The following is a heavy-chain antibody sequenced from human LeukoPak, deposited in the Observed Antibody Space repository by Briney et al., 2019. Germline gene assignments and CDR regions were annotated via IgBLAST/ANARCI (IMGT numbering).Heavy chain of an antibody. CDR3: AKDFRASPSHDMDV. V-gene: IGHV3-53*01. J-gene: IGHJ6*03. CDR2: IYSGGST. D-gene: IGHD2-2*01. CDR1: GFTVSSNY. Sequence: KPGGSLRLSCAASGFTVSSNYMSWVRQAPGKGLEWVSVIYSGGSTYYADSVKGRFTISRDNSKNTLYLQMNSLRAEDTAVYYCAKDFRASPSHDMDVWGKGTTVTVSS.